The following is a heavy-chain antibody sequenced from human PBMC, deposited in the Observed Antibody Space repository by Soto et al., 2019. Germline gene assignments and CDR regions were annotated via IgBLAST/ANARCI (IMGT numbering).Heavy chain of an antibody. D-gene: IGHD5-12*01. J-gene: IGHJ4*02. Sequence: SETLSLTCTVSGGSISSYYWSWIRQPPGKGLEWIGYIYYSGSTNYNPSLKSRVTISVDTSKNQFSLKLSSVTAADTAVYYCARDSGYDYFDYWGQGTLVTVSS. CDR3: ARDSGYDYFDY. V-gene: IGHV4-59*01. CDR1: GGSISSYY. CDR2: IYYSGST.